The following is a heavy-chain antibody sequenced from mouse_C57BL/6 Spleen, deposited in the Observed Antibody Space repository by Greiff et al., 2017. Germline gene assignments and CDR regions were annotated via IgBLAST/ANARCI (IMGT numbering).Heavy chain of an antibody. V-gene: IGHV1-52*01. CDR2: IDPSDSET. Sequence: QVQLQQPGAELVRPGSSVKLSCKASGYTFTSYWMHWVKQRPIQGLEWIGNIDPSDSETHYNQKFKDKATLTVDKSSSTAYMQLSSLTSEDSAVYYCARSEAYSNYVAYWGQGTLVTVSA. CDR1: GYTFTSYW. D-gene: IGHD2-5*01. J-gene: IGHJ3*01. CDR3: ARSEAYSNYVAY.